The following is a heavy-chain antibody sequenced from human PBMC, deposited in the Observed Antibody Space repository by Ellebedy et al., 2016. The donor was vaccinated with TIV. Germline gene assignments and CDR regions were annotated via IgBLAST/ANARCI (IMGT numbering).Heavy chain of an antibody. V-gene: IGHV1-69*13. D-gene: IGHD6-6*01. Sequence: ASVKVSCXASGGSFSTYAINWVRQAPGQGLEWMGGITPIFGTANYAQKFQGRVTITADEFTSTAYMELSSLRSEDTAVYYCARAASNSQGYWYYYMDVWGKGTTVTVSS. CDR1: GGSFSTYA. CDR2: ITPIFGTA. J-gene: IGHJ6*03. CDR3: ARAASNSQGYWYYYMDV.